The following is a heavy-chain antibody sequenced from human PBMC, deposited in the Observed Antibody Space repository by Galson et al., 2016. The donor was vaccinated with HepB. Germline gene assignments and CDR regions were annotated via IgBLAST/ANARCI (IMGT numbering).Heavy chain of an antibody. D-gene: IGHD3-16*01. CDR3: VRGVFWGSNY. J-gene: IGHJ4*02. V-gene: IGHV1-8*01. Sequence: SVKVSCKASGYTFTSYDINWVRQATGQGPEWMGWMSPNSGDTKYAQKFQGRVTMTRNTSVNTAFMELSSLRSEDPAIYYCVRGVFWGSNYWGPGTLVTVSS. CDR1: GYTFTSYD. CDR2: MSPNSGDT.